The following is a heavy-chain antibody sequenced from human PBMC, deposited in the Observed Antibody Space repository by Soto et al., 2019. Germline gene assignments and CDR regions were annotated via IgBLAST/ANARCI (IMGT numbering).Heavy chain of an antibody. Sequence: SETLSLTCTVSGGSFKSGSYSWSWIRQPPGKGLEWIGYVYHTGRTSYNPSPKSRVSISMDTSKNQFSLNLDSVTAADTAVYFCARDFAYFDSWGQGTLVTVSS. CDR1: GGSFKSGSYS. J-gene: IGHJ4*02. V-gene: IGHV4-61*01. CDR3: ARDFAYFDS. CDR2: VYHTGRT. D-gene: IGHD3-3*01.